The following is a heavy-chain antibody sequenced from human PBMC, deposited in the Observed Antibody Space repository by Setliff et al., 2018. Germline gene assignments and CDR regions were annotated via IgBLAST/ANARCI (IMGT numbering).Heavy chain of an antibody. J-gene: IGHJ6*03. CDR3: ARVSGFLYVDV. V-gene: IGHV4-39*07. D-gene: IGHD3-3*01. CDR1: GDSIISSRYY. CDR2: IFYSGST. Sequence: SETLSLTCSVSGDSIISSRYYWGWIRQPPGKGLEWIASIFYSGSTYYNPSLKSRVTMSVDTTKNQFSLKLTSVTAADTAVYYCARVSGFLYVDVWGKGTTVTVSS.